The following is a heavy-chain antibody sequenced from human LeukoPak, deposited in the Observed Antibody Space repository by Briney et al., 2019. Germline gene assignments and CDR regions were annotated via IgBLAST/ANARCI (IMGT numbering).Heavy chain of an antibody. CDR3: ARSSYYYDSTGHFDY. V-gene: IGHV1-2*02. Sequence: ASVKVSCKTSGYTFIGYYMHWVRQAPGRGLEWMGWINPNSGGTNYAQKFQGRVTMTRDTSISTAYMGLSRLRSDDTAVYYCARSSYYYDSTGHFDYWGQGTLVTVSS. CDR1: GYTFIGYY. CDR2: INPNSGGT. J-gene: IGHJ4*02. D-gene: IGHD3-22*01.